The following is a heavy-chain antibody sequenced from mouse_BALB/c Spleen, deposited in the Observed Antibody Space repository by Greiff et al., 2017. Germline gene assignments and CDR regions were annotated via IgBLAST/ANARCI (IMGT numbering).Heavy chain of an antibody. CDR3: TSRPVKTAY. Sequence: EVKLQESGGGLVQPGGSMKLSCVASGFTFSNYWMNWVRQSPEKGLEWVAEIRLKSNNYATHYAESVKGRFTISRDDSKSSVYLQMNNLRAEDTGIYYCTSRPVKTAYWGQGTLVTVSA. J-gene: IGHJ3*01. CDR2: IRLKSNNYAT. V-gene: IGHV6-6*02. CDR1: GFTFSNYW.